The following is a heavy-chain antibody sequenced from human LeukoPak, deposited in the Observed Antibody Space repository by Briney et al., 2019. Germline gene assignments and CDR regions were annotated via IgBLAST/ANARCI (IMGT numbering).Heavy chain of an antibody. CDR3: ARQCGGDCYYTEGFDY. CDR2: ISSSSSTI. Sequence: PGGSLRLSCAASGFTFSSYSMNWVRQAPGKGLEWVSYISSSSSTIYYADSVKGRFTISRDNAKNSLYLQMNSLRAEDTAVYYCARQCGGDCYYTEGFDYWGQGTLVTVSS. D-gene: IGHD2-21*01. J-gene: IGHJ4*02. CDR1: GFTFSSYS. V-gene: IGHV3-48*01.